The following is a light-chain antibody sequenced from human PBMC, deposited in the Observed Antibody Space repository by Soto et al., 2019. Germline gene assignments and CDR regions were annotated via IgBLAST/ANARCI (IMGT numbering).Light chain of an antibody. CDR2: DVS. V-gene: IGLV2-14*03. CDR3: SSYATNRDVL. J-gene: IGLJ2*01. CDR1: SSDIGHYNF. Sequence: QSALTQPASVSGSTGQSITISCTGSSSDIGHYNFVFWYQHHPGKAPKLIIYDVSDRPSGVSNRFSGSKSGNTASLTISGLQAEDEADYYCSSYATNRDVLFGGGTQLPVL.